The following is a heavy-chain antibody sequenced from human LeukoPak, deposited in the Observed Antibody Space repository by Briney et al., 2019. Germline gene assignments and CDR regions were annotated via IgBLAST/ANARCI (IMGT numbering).Heavy chain of an antibody. CDR1: GFTFSSYS. D-gene: IGHD2-8*02. J-gene: IGHJ5*02. CDR3: AKPGYCTSATSCLNWFDP. V-gene: IGHV3-21*01. CDR2: ISSSSSYI. Sequence: GGSLRLSCAASGFTFSSYSMNWVRQAPGKGLEWVSSISSSSSYIYYADSVKGRFTISRDNSKNTLYLQMNSLIPEDTAVYYCAKPGYCTSATSCLNWFDPWGQGTLVTVSS.